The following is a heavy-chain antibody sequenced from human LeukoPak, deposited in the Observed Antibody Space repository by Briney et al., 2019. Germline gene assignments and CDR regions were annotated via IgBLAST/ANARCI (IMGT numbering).Heavy chain of an antibody. Sequence: ASVKVSCKASGYTFTSYAMNWVRQAPGQGLEWMGWINTNTGNPTYAQGFTGRFVFSLDTSVSTAYLQISSLKAEDTAVYYCATDTEVAAAGRVFDPWGQGTLVTVSS. J-gene: IGHJ5*02. D-gene: IGHD6-13*01. CDR1: GYTFTSYA. CDR2: INTNTGNP. V-gene: IGHV7-4-1*02. CDR3: ATDTEVAAAGRVFDP.